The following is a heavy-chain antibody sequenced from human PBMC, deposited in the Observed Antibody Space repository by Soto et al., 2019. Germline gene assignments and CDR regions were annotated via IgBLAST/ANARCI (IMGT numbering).Heavy chain of an antibody. D-gene: IGHD1-7*01. J-gene: IGHJ4*02. V-gene: IGHV1-69*06. CDR3: ARDMTRTVVPYFDF. CDR2: IIPISGAA. Sequence: SVKVSCEASGGTFSNYVVNWVRQAPGQGLEWMGRIIPISGAANYAQKFQGRVTITADKSTSTSYMELSSLRSEDTAVYYCARDMTRTVVPYFDFWGQGTLVTVSS. CDR1: GGTFSNYV.